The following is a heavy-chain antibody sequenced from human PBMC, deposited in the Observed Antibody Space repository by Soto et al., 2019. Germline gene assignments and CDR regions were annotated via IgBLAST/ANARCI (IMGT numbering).Heavy chain of an antibody. D-gene: IGHD6-13*01. J-gene: IGHJ6*02. CDR1: GYSFTYYW. CDR3: ARTSAAGKYYYGMDV. V-gene: IGHV5-51*01. CDR2: IYPGDSDT. Sequence: PGESLQISCKGSGYSFTYYWIGWVRQMPGKGLEWMGIIYPGDSDTRYSPSFQGQVTISADKSISTAYLQWSSLKASDTAMYYCARTSAAGKYYYGMDVWGQGTTVTVSS.